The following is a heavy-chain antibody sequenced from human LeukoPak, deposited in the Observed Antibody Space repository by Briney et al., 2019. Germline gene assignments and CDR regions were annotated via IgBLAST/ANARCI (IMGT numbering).Heavy chain of an antibody. CDR3: AKETGTDYGMDV. Sequence: GGSLRLSCAASGFTFSSYAMSWFRQAPGKGLEWLSAISGSGGSTYYADSVKGRLTISRDNSKNILYLQMNSLRAEDTAVYYCAKETGTDYGMDVWGQGTTVTVSS. J-gene: IGHJ6*02. CDR1: GFTFSSYA. CDR2: ISGSGGST. D-gene: IGHD1-14*01. V-gene: IGHV3-23*01.